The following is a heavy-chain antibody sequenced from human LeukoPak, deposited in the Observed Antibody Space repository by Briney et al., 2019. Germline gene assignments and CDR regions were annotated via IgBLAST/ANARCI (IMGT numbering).Heavy chain of an antibody. Sequence: GGSLRLSCAASGFTFSSYSINWVRQAPGKGLEWVSSISRSSSYIYYADSVKGRFTISRDNAKNSLYLQMNSLKTEDTAVYYCVRISSGYHKGRFDYWGQGTLVTVSS. CDR3: VRISSGYHKGRFDY. J-gene: IGHJ4*02. CDR2: ISRSSSYI. V-gene: IGHV3-21*03. CDR1: GFTFSSYS. D-gene: IGHD3-22*01.